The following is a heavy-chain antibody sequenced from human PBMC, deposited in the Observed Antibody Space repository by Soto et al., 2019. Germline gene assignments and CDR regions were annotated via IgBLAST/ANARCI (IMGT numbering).Heavy chain of an antibody. D-gene: IGHD3-22*01. J-gene: IGHJ4*02. Sequence: PGGSLRLSCAASGFTFSSYAMSWVRQAPGKGLEWVSAISGSGGSTYYADSVKGRFTISRDNSKNTLYLQMNSLRAEDTAVYYCAKAYYYDSSGYYWLDYWGQGTLVTVSS. CDR2: ISGSGGST. CDR3: AKAYYYDSSGYYWLDY. CDR1: GFTFSSYA. V-gene: IGHV3-23*01.